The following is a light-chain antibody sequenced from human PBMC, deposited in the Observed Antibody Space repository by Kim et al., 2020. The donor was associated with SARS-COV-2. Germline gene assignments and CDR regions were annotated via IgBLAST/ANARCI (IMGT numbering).Light chain of an antibody. CDR1: QSIGDW. V-gene: IGKV1-5*03. J-gene: IGKJ1*01. CDR3: QQFITYAT. Sequence: GDRITITCRASQSIGDWLAWYQQKPGKAPKLLIYRASTLEIGVPSRFSGSGYGTEFTLTISSLQPDDFATYFCQQFITYATFGQGTKVDIK. CDR2: RAS.